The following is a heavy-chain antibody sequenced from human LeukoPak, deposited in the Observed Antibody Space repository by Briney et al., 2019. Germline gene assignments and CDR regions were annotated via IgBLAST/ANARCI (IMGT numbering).Heavy chain of an antibody. J-gene: IGHJ4*02. CDR1: GGSFSGYY. CDR2: INHSGST. Sequence: PSETLSLTCAVYGGSFSGYYWSWIRQPPGKGLEWIGEINHSGSTNYNPSLKSRVTISVDTSKNQFSLKLSSVTAADTAVYYCARHGTQWFGELSCLDYWGQGTLVTVSS. CDR3: ARHGTQWFGELSCLDY. V-gene: IGHV4-34*01. D-gene: IGHD3-10*01.